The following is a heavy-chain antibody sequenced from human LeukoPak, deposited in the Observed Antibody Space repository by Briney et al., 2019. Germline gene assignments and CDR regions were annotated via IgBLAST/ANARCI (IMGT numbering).Heavy chain of an antibody. V-gene: IGHV4-38-2*02. CDR1: GYSISSGYY. CDR3: ARAYPYYYYMDV. CDR2: IYHSGST. J-gene: IGHJ6*03. Sequence: SETLSLTCTVSGYSISSGYYWGWIRQPPGKGLEWIGSIYHSGSTYYNPSLKSRVTISVDTSKNQFSLKLSSVTAADTAVYYCARAYPYYYYMDVWGKGTTVTISS.